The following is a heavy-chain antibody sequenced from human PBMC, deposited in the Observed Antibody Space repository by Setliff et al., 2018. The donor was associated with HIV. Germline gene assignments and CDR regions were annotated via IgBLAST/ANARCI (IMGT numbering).Heavy chain of an antibody. CDR1: GDYIRSSSYY. CDR2: IFSSGGT. CDR3: ARDSPHYYDGSGYYQGYYYYYLDV. Sequence: SETLSLTCSVFGDYIRSSSYYWGWIRQPPGKGLEWIGSIFSSGGTYLNPSLRGRVTISVDTAKNQLSLSLRSVTAADTAVYYCARDSPHYYDGSGYYQGYYYYYLDVWGKGTTVTVS. J-gene: IGHJ6*03. V-gene: IGHV4-39*07. D-gene: IGHD3-22*01.